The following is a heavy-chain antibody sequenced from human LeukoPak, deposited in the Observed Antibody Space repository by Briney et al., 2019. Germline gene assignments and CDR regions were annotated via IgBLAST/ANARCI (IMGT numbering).Heavy chain of an antibody. CDR3: ARAKGLAGSYLDNWFDP. CDR1: GFSFRRYD. Sequence: GGSLRLSCAASGFSFRRYDMHWVRQAPGKGLEWVAATSYDGTSELYADFVKGRFSISRDNSRNTLSLQMDTLRPEDTAIYYCARAKGLAGSYLDNWFDPWGQGTRVIVPS. CDR2: TSYDGTSE. D-gene: IGHD1-26*01. V-gene: IGHV3-30*04. J-gene: IGHJ5*02.